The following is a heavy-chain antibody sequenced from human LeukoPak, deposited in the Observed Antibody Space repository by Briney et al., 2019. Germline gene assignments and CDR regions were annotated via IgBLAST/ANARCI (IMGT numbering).Heavy chain of an antibody. J-gene: IGHJ4*02. V-gene: IGHV4-39*07. Sequence: SETLSLTCTVSGGSISSSSYYWGWIRQPPGKGLEWIGSIYYSGSTYYNPSLKSRVTISVDTSKNQFSLKLSSVTAADTAVYYCARERREQLLPPYTRSVTYFDYWGQGTLVTVSS. CDR1: GGSISSSSYY. D-gene: IGHD2-2*01. CDR3: ARERREQLLPPYTRSVTYFDY. CDR2: IYYSGST.